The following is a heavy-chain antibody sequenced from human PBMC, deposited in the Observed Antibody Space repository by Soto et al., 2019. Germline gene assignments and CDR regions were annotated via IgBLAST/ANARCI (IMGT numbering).Heavy chain of an antibody. J-gene: IGHJ4*02. CDR3: AKAFNIMVRGVPPPDY. CDR1: GLRFNDYA. V-gene: IGHV3-30*18. Sequence: GGSLKLSCAASGLRFNDYAIPGAGLPQGKGLEWVAVISYDGSNKYYTDSVKGRFTISRDNSGNTLFLQMNSLRVEDTAVFYCAKAFNIMVRGVPPPDYWGQGTLVTVSS. D-gene: IGHD3-10*01. CDR2: ISYDGSNK.